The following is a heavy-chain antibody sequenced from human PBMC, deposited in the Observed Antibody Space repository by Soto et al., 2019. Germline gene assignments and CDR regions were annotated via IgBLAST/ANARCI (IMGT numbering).Heavy chain of an antibody. CDR3: ARDNGVGNYYYYGMDV. Sequence: GESLILSCAASGFTFSSYSMNWVRPAPGKGLEWVSSISSSSSYIYYADSVKGRFTISRDNAKNSLYLQMNSLRAEDTAVYYCARDNGVGNYYYYGMDVWGQGTTVTVSS. V-gene: IGHV3-21*01. D-gene: IGHD1-26*01. J-gene: IGHJ6*02. CDR2: ISSSSSYI. CDR1: GFTFSSYS.